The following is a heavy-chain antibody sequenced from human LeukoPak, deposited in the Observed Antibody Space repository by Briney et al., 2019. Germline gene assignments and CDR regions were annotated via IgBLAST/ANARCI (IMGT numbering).Heavy chain of an antibody. V-gene: IGHV3-15*01. CDR1: GFTFSNAW. CDR3: AKDASPHDAFDI. CDR2: IKSKTDGGTT. Sequence: GGSLRLSCAASGFTFSNAWMSWVRQAPGKGLEWVGRIKSKTDGGTTDYAAPVKGRFTISRDDSKNTLYLQMNSLRAEDTAVYYCAKDASPHDAFDIWGQGTMVTVSS. J-gene: IGHJ3*02.